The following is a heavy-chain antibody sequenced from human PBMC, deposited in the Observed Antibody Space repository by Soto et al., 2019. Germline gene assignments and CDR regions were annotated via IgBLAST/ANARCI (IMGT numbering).Heavy chain of an antibody. Sequence: QVQLVQSGAEVRKPGSSVKVSCQVSGDTFRAYGITWVRQAPGQGLEWMGRIIPILNTADYAQKVQGRVTITADRSTNAAYMEVSSLRSDATAVYYCARGANGVGSVSAFAIRGQATMGTASS. J-gene: IGHJ3*02. D-gene: IGHD2-8*01. CDR3: ARGANGVGSVSAFAI. CDR1: GDTFRAYG. CDR2: IIPILNTA. V-gene: IGHV1-69*08.